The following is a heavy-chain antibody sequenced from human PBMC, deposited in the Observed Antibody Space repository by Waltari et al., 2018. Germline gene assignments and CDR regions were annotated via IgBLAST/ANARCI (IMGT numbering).Heavy chain of an antibody. CDR1: GFTFDDYP. J-gene: IGHJ4*02. D-gene: IGHD6-13*01. CDR3: AKESGIAAAGTLDY. V-gene: IGHV3-9*01. Sequence: EVQLVESGGGLVQPGRSLRLSCAASGFTFDDYPMHWVRHAPGKGLEWVSGISWNSGSIGYADSVKGRFTISRDNAKNSLYLQMNSLRAEDTALYYCAKESGIAAAGTLDYWGQGTLVTVSS. CDR2: ISWNSGSI.